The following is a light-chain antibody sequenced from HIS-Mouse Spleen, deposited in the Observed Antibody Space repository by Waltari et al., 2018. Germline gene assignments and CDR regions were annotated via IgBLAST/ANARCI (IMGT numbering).Light chain of an antibody. J-gene: IGLJ2*01. CDR1: ALPKKY. CDR3: YSTDSSGNHRV. Sequence: SYELTQPPSVSVSPGQPARIPCPGDALPKKYAYGYQQKSGQAPVLVIYEDSKRPSGIPERFSGSSSGTMATLTISGAQVEDEADYYCYSTDSSGNHRVFGGGTKLTVL. CDR2: EDS. V-gene: IGLV3-10*01.